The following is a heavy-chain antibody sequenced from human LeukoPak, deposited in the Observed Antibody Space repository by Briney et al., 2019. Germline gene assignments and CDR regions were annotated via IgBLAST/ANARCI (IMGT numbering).Heavy chain of an antibody. J-gene: IGHJ6*03. V-gene: IGHV3-21*01. CDR1: GFTFSSYS. D-gene: IGHD4-23*01. Sequence: GGSLRLSCAASGFTFSSYSMNWVHQAPGRGLEWVSSISRSSTYIYYADSVKGRFTISRDNAKNSLYLQMDSLRAEDTALYYCARDGDTVLTRGYYYYMDVWGKGTTVTVSS. CDR3: ARDGDTVLTRGYYYYMDV. CDR2: ISRSSTYI.